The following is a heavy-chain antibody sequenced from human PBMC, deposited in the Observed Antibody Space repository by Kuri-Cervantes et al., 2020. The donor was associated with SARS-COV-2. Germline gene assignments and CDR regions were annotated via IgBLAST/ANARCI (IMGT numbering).Heavy chain of an antibody. J-gene: IGHJ6*02. CDR1: GYTFTSYA. V-gene: IGHV1-3*01. Sequence: ASVKVSCKASGYTFTSYAMHWVRQAPGHRLEWMGWINAGNGNTKYSQKFQGRVTITRDTSASTAYMELSSLRSEDTAVYYCARGEVVVAATHYYYYYGMDVWGQGTTVTVSS. CDR3: ARGEVVVAATHYYYYYGMDV. D-gene: IGHD2-15*01. CDR2: INAGNGNT.